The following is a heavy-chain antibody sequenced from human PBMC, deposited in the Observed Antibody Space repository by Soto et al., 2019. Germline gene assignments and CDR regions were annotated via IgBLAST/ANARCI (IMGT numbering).Heavy chain of an antibody. Sequence: PSETLSLTCTVSGASIRTSRFYWGWIRQAPGKGVEWIGSIYYSGDTYYNPSLKSRLTISVDTSQNQFSLNLTSGTAADTAVYHCVRHKEVVLASLCYGTDVWGQGTTVNDSS. CDR2: IYYSGDT. CDR1: GASIRTSRFY. V-gene: IGHV4-39*01. J-gene: IGHJ6*02. CDR3: VRHKEVVLASLCYGTDV. D-gene: IGHD2-2*01.